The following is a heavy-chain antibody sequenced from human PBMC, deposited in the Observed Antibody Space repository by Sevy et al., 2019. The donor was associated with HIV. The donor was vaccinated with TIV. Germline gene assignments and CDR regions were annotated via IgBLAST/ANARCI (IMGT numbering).Heavy chain of an antibody. J-gene: IGHJ6*02. CDR3: AREGGYSDQGMDV. V-gene: IGHV3-48*01. Sequence: GGSLRLSCAASGFTFSSYSMNWVRQAPGKGLEWASYISGSSTTIYYADSVKGRFTISRDNAKNSLYLQMNSLSAEDTAVYYCAREGGYSDQGMDVWGQGTTVTVSS. CDR1: GFTFSSYS. D-gene: IGHD5-12*01. CDR2: ISGSSTTI.